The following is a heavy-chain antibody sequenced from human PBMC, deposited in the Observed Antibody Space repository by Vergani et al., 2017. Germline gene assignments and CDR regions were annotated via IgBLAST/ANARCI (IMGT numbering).Heavy chain of an antibody. D-gene: IGHD1-7*01. V-gene: IGHV3-23*01. CDR2: ISGSGGRT. CDR3: ARSWGGYNWNYAVDY. CDR1: GFTFNHYA. J-gene: IGHJ4*02. Sequence: EVQLLESGGYLVQPGGSLRLSCAASGFTFNHYAMNWVRQAPGKGLEWVSGISGSGGRTYYAGSVKGRFTISRDSSKNTLYLQMNSPRAEDTAVYYCARSWGGYNWNYAVDYWGQGTLVTVSS.